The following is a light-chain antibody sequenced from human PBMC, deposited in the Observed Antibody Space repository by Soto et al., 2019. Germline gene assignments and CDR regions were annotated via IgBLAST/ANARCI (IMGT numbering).Light chain of an antibody. J-gene: IGLJ2*01. CDR3: QSYDSSDPVV. CDR2: EDD. CDR1: SGSIASNY. V-gene: IGLV6-57*04. Sequence: NFMLTQPHSVSESPGKTVTISCTRSSGSIASNYVQWYQQRPGSAPTTLIYEDDRRPSGVPDRFSGSIDRSSNSASLTLSGLKTEDEADAYCQSYDSSDPVVFGGGTKLTVL.